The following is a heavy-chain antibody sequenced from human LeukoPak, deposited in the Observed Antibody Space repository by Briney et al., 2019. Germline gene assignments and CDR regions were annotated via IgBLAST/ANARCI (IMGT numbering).Heavy chain of an antibody. CDR2: IKKDGSEK. CDR1: GFTFSSYW. J-gene: IGHJ6*03. CDR3: ARDQLSTYYYYYYMDV. D-gene: IGHD2-2*01. Sequence: GGSLRLSCAASGFTFSSYWMSWVRQAPGKGLEWVANIKKDGSEKYYVDSVKGRFTISRDNAKTSLYLQMNSLRAEDTAVYYCARDQLSTYYYYYYMDVWGKGTTVTVSS. V-gene: IGHV3-7*01.